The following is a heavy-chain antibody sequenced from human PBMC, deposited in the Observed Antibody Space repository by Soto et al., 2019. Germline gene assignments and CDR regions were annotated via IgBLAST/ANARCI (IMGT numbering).Heavy chain of an antibody. CDR1: GFAVSTSGML. J-gene: IGHJ6*02. CDR3: APMYWGYCSSSSCYGMDV. D-gene: IGHD2-2*01. V-gene: IGHV2-70*04. Sequence: SGPTRVNPPQSLTLTCTFSGFAVSTSGMLVSCIRQPPGKALEWLASIDWDDDKFYSTSLKTRLTIYKDNSKNQVVLTMTKMDPVETETHYGAPMYWGYCSSSSCYGMDVWGQGNKVTVSS. CDR2: IDWDDDK.